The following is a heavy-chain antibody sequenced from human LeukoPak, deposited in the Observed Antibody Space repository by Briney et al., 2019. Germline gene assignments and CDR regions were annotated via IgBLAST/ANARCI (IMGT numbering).Heavy chain of an antibody. V-gene: IGHV3-30*04. CDR3: AKIWSMIVVVMKGSGRDY. CDR2: ISYDGSYK. Sequence: GGSLRLSCAASGFTFSSYAMHWVRQAPGKGLEWVAIISYDGSYKYYADSVKGRFTISRDNSKNTLYLQMNSLRAEDTAVYYCAKIWSMIVVVMKGSGRDYWGQGTLVTVSS. J-gene: IGHJ4*02. CDR1: GFTFSSYA. D-gene: IGHD3-22*01.